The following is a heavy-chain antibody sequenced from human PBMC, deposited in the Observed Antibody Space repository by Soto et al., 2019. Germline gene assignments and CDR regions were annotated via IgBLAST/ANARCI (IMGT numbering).Heavy chain of an antibody. J-gene: IGHJ4*02. D-gene: IGHD3-3*01. CDR3: ASHYDLWTGYLSPVDY. V-gene: IGHV3-11*01. CDR2: IDTSSTKI. CDR1: GYTFSDYY. Sequence: PGGSLRLSCAASGYTFSDYYLSWIRQAPGKGLEWISYIDTSSTKIYYADSVRGRFTISRDSGKNSLFLEMNNLRVEDTAVYFCASHYDLWTGYLSPVDYWGRGTLVTVS.